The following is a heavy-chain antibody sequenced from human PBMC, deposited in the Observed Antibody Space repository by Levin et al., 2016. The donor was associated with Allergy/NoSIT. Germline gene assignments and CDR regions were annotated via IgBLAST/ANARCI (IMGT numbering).Heavy chain of an antibody. CDR1: GFTFSSYA. J-gene: IGHJ6*03. CDR2: ISGSGGST. Sequence: GGSLRLSCAASGFTFSSYAMSWVRQAPGKGLEWVSAISGSGGSTYYADSVKGRFTISRDNSKNTLYLQMNSLRAEDTAVYYCARDGYSSSWYYLPYYYYYMDVWGKGTTVTVSS. V-gene: IGHV3-23*01. D-gene: IGHD6-13*01. CDR3: ARDGYSSSWYYLPYYYYYMDV.